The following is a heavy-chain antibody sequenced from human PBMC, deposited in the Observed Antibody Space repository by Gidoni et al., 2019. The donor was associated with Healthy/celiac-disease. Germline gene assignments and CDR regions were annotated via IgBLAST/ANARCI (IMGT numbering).Heavy chain of an antibody. V-gene: IGHV3-23*01. D-gene: IGHD3-3*01. CDR1: GFTFSSYA. Sequence: EVQLLESGGGLVQPGGSLRLSCAASGFTFSSYAMSWVRQAPGKGLEWVSAISGSGGSTYYADSVKGRFTISRDNSKNTLYLQMNSLRAEDTAVYYCAKDRRLRFLEWEGAFDIWGQGTMVTVSS. CDR2: ISGSGGST. CDR3: AKDRRLRFLEWEGAFDI. J-gene: IGHJ3*02.